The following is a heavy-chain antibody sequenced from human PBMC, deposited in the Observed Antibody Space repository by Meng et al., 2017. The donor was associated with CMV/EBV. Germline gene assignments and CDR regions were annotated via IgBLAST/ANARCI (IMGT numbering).Heavy chain of an antibody. V-gene: IGHV2-5*02. CDR3: ARIAAAGRFDY. CDR1: GFSRSTSGVG. J-gene: IGHJ4*02. D-gene: IGHD6-13*01. CDR2: IYWDDDK. Sequence: QSTLKESGPTLVQPTQTLTVTCTFSGFSRSTSGVGGGWIRQPPGKALEWLALIYWDDDKRYSTSLKSRLTITKDTSKNQVVLTMTNMDPVDTATYYCARIAAAGRFDYWGQGTLVTVSS.